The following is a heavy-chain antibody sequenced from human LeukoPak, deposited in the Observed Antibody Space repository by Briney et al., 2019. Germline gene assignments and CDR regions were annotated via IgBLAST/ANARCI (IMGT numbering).Heavy chain of an antibody. Sequence: SETLSLTCTVSGYSISSGYYWGWIRQPPGKGLEWIGSIYHSGSTYYSPSLKSRVTISVDTSKNQFSLRLSSVTAADTGVYYCARGDWDDAPAGLFDYWGQGPLVTVSS. D-gene: IGHD1-1*01. CDR2: IYHSGST. CDR1: GYSISSGYY. J-gene: IGHJ4*02. CDR3: ARGDWDDAPAGLFDY. V-gene: IGHV4-38-2*02.